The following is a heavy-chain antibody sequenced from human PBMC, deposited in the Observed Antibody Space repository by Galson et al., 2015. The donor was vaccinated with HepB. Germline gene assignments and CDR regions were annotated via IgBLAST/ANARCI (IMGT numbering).Heavy chain of an antibody. CDR2: INSDGSSS. J-gene: IGHJ4*02. Sequence: SLRLSCAASGFTFSGHWMHWVRHAPGKGLIWVSRINSDGSSSSYGDYVKGRFTISRDDAKNTLYLQLNSLRAEDTAIYYCARGRPGTFTVLGNWGQGTLVTVSS. CDR1: GFTFSGHW. V-gene: IGHV3-74*01. CDR3: ARGRPGTFTVLGN. D-gene: IGHD1-1*01.